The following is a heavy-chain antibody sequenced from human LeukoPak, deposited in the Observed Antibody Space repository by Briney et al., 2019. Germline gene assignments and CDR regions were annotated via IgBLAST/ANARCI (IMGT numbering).Heavy chain of an antibody. CDR3: ARDWLDSSGYWVDY. Sequence: SETLSLTCTVSGGSISSSSYYWGWIRQPPGKGLEWIGSIYYSGSTYYNLSLKSRVTISVDTSKNQFSLKLSSVTAADTAVYYCARDWLDSSGYWVDYWGQGTLVTVSS. J-gene: IGHJ4*02. CDR2: IYYSGST. D-gene: IGHD3-22*01. V-gene: IGHV4-39*07. CDR1: GGSISSSSYY.